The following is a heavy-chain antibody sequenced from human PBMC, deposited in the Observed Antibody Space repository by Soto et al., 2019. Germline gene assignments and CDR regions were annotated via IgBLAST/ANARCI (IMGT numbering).Heavy chain of an antibody. CDR1: GDTFIKYA. Sequence: QVHLVQSGAEVRKPGSSVRVSCKASGDTFIKYAISWLRQAPGQGLEWMGGIVPVFGRVTYAQRFQDRVSIIADKSTATSYLELTSLTADDTAVYYCAGVASGSTWDYFDYWGQGTLVTVSS. CDR2: IVPVFGRV. J-gene: IGHJ4*02. CDR3: AGVASGSTWDYFDY. D-gene: IGHD3-10*01. V-gene: IGHV1-69*06.